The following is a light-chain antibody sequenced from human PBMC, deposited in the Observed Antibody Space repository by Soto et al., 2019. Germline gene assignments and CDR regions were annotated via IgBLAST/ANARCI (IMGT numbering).Light chain of an antibody. CDR2: GNS. V-gene: IGLV1-40*01. CDR1: SSNIGAGYD. J-gene: IGLJ3*02. CDR3: QSYDSSLSGWV. Sequence: QPVLTQPPSVSGAPGQRVTISCTGSSSNIGAGYDVHWYQQLPGTAPKLLIYGNSNRPSGVPDRFSGYKSGTSASLAITGLRAEDEADYYCQSYDSSLSGWVFGGGTKVTVL.